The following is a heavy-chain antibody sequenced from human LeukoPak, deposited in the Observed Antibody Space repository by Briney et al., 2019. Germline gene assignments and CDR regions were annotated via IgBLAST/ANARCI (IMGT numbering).Heavy chain of an antibody. J-gene: IGHJ4*02. D-gene: IGHD3-22*01. CDR1: GGSISSSNW. Sequence: SETLSLTCAVSGGSISSSNWWNWIRQPPGKGLEWIGEIYHSGSTNYNPSLKSRVTISVDKSKNQFSLKLTSVTAADTAVYDTSGYYPFDFWGQGTLVTVSS. CDR3: SGYYPFDF. CDR2: IYHSGST. V-gene: IGHV4-4*02.